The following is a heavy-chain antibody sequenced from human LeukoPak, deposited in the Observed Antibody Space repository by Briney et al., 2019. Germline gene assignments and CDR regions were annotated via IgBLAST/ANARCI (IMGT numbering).Heavy chain of an antibody. CDR3: ARDRNYDGSVYYEDDYFDY. D-gene: IGHD3-22*01. J-gene: IGHJ4*02. Sequence: PGGSLRLSCAASGFTFSSYWMTWVRQAPGKGLEWVANIKQDGSEKNYVDSVKGRFTISRDNAKNSLYLQMNSLRAEDTAVYYRARDRNYDGSVYYEDDYFDYWGQGTLVTVSS. V-gene: IGHV3-7*01. CDR2: IKQDGSEK. CDR1: GFTFSSYW.